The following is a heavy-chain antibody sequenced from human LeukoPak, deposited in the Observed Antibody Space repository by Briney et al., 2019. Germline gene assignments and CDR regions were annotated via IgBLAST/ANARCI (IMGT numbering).Heavy chain of an antibody. CDR3: ARSILHSGGSCCWYYFDY. J-gene: IGHJ4*02. Sequence: SETLSLTCTVSGGSVSSGSYYWSWIRQPPGKGLEWIGYIYYSGSTDYNPSLKSRVTISVDTSKNQFSLKLSSMTAADTAVYYCARSILHSGGSCCWYYFDYWGQGALVTISS. V-gene: IGHV4-61*01. CDR2: IYYSGST. D-gene: IGHD2-15*01. CDR1: GGSVSSGSYY.